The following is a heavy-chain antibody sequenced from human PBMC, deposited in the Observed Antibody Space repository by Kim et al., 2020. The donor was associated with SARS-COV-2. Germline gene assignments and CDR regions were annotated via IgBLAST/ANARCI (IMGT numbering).Heavy chain of an antibody. D-gene: IGHD3-10*01. V-gene: IGHV3-30*04. J-gene: IGHJ4*02. CDR1: GFTFSSYA. CDR3: ARDPGAGFGEVHYFDY. Sequence: GGSLRLSCAASGFTFSSYAMHWVRQAPGKGLEWVAVISYDGSNKYYADSVKGRFTISRDNSKNTLYLQMNSLRAEDTAVYYCARDPGAGFGEVHYFDYWGQGTLVTVSS. CDR2: ISYDGSNK.